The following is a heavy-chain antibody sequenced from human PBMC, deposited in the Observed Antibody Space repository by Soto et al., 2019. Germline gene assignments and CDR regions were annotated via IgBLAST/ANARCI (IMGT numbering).Heavy chain of an antibody. D-gene: IGHD3-3*01. J-gene: IGHJ2*01. V-gene: IGHV3-48*02. CDR1: GFTFSSYS. CDR3: AGGVTIFGVAKVWYFDL. Sequence: EVQLVESGGGLVQPGGSLRLSCAASGFTFSSYSMNWVRQAPGKGLEWVSYISSSSTIYYADSVKGRFTISRDNAKNSLYLQMNSLRDEDTAVYYCAGGVTIFGVAKVWYFDLWGRGTLVTVSS. CDR2: ISSSSTI.